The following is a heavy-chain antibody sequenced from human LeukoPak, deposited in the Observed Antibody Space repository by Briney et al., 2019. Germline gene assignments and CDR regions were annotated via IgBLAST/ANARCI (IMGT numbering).Heavy chain of an antibody. V-gene: IGHV3-30*03. Sequence: GGSLRLSCAASGFTFTTYGMHWVRQAPGKGLEWVALISFDGSEKYYAESVKGRFTISRDNAKNSLYLQMNSLRAEDTAVYYCARDHGSMVRGVIGRSSDYYYHYYMDVWGKGTTVTVSS. D-gene: IGHD3-10*01. CDR2: ISFDGSEK. CDR1: GFTFTTYG. J-gene: IGHJ6*03. CDR3: ARDHGSMVRGVIGRSSDYYYHYYMDV.